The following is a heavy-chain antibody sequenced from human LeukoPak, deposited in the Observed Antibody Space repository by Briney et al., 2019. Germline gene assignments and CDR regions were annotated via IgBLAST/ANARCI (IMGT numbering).Heavy chain of an antibody. CDR1: GGSISSSSYY. J-gene: IGHJ5*02. Sequence: SETLSLTCTVSGGSISSSSYYRGWIRQPPGKGLEWIGSIYYSGSTYYNPSLKSRVTISVDTSKNQFSLKLSSVTAADTAVYYCARFMIATDWFDPWGQGTLVTVSS. CDR2: IYYSGST. V-gene: IGHV4-39*07. D-gene: IGHD3-22*01. CDR3: ARFMIATDWFDP.